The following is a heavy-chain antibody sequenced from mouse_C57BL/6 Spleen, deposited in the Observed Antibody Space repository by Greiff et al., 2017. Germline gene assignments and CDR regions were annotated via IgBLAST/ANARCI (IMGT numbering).Heavy chain of an antibody. V-gene: IGHV5-6*01. D-gene: IGHD1-1*01. J-gene: IGHJ2*01. CDR2: ISSGGSYT. Sequence: EVMLVESGGDLVKPGGSLKLSCAASGFTFSSYGMSWVRQTPDKRLEWVATISSGGSYTYFPDSVKGRFTISRVNAKNTLYLQMSSLKSEDTAMYYCARHYYYGSSPLYYFDYWGQGTTLSVFS. CDR3: ARHYYYGSSPLYYFDY. CDR1: GFTFSSYG.